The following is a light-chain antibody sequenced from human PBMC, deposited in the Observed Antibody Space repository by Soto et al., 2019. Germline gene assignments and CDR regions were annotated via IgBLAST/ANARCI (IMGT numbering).Light chain of an antibody. Sequence: DIQMTQSPSSVSASIGDRVTITCRASQDISSWLAWYQQKPGKAPKLLIYAASSLQSGVTPRFSGSGSGTEFTLTISSLQTEDFATYYCQQADSFPRTFGQGTKLEIK. CDR3: QQADSFPRT. V-gene: IGKV1D-12*01. J-gene: IGKJ2*01. CDR2: AAS. CDR1: QDISSW.